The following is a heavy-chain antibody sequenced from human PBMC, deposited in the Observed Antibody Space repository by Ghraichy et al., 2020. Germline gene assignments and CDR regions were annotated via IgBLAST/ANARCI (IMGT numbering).Heavy chain of an antibody. V-gene: IGHV3-30*04. D-gene: IGHD2-2*02. CDR1: GFTFSSYA. CDR2: ISYDGSNK. CDR3: ARQYCRSTSCYTNYFYYYYGMDV. Sequence: GGSLRLSCAASGFTFSSYAMHWVRQAPGKGLEWVAVISYDGSNKYYAASVKGRFTISRDNSKNTLYLQMNSLGAEDTAVYYCARQYCRSTSCYTNYFYYYYGMDVWGQGTTVTVSS. J-gene: IGHJ6*02.